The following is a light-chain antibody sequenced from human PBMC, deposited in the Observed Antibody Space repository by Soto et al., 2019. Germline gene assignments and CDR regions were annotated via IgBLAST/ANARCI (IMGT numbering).Light chain of an antibody. V-gene: IGKV3-20*01. CDR2: GAS. J-gene: IGKJ5*01. CDR3: QAYVGPAST. Sequence: IVLTQAPGTLSLAPWERVTLSCRASQSVTTRLAWYQPKPRQAPTLPMSGASNRASGVPVRFSGSGSGTDFTLTIARMEAEDFARDYVQAYVGPASTFALGTRVEIK. CDR1: QSVTTR.